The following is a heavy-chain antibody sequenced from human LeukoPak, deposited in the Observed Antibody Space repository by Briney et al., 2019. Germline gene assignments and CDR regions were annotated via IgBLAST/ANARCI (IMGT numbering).Heavy chain of an antibody. CDR2: IYSGGST. CDR3: ARDVKNDSSGYYHFW. D-gene: IGHD3-22*01. V-gene: IGHV3-53*01. J-gene: IGHJ4*02. CDR1: GFTVSSNY. Sequence: GGSLRLSCAASGFTVSSNYMLWVRQAPGKGLDWVSVIYSGGSTYYADSVKGRFTISRDNSKNTLYLQMNSLRAEDTAVYYCARDVKNDSSGYYHFWWSQGTLVTVSS.